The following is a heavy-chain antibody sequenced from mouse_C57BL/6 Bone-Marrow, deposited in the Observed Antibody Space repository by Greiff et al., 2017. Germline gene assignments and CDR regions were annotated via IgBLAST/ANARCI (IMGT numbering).Heavy chain of an antibody. Sequence: VQLQQPGAELVKPGASVKLSCKASGYTFTSYWMHWVKQRPGHGLEWIGMIHPNSGSTNYNEKFKSKDTLTVDKSSSTAYMQLSSLTSEDSAVYYCAREGGVWRFAYRGQVFLVNVSA. CDR2: IHPNSGST. D-gene: IGHD2-10*02. CDR3: AREGGVWRFAY. CDR1: GYTFTSYW. V-gene: IGHV1-64*01. J-gene: IGHJ3*01.